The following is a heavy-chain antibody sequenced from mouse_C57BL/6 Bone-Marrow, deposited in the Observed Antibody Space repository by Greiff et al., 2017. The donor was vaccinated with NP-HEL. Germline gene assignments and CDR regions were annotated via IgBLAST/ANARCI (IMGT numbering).Heavy chain of an antibody. CDR1: GYSITSGYY. V-gene: IGHV3-6*01. CDR2: ISYDGSN. D-gene: IGHD2-4*01. CDR3: ARDYYDYDVPFAY. J-gene: IGHJ3*01. Sequence: EVKLQESGPGLVKPSQSLSLTCSVTGYSITSGYYWNWIRQFPGNKLEWMGYISYDGSNNYNPSLKNRISITRDTSKNQFFLKLNSVTTEDTATYYCARDYYDYDVPFAYWGQGTLVTVSA.